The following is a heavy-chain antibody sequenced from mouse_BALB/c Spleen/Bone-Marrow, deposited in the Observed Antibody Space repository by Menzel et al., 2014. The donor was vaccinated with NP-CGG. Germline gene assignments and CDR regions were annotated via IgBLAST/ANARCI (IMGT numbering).Heavy chain of an antibody. Sequence: EVQVVESGGGLVQPGGSLKLSCAASGFTFSSFGMHWVRQAPEKGLEWVAYISSGSSTIYYADTVMGRFTISRDNPKNARFLQMTSLRSEDTAMYYCARSGSSSGYFDYWGQGTTLTVSS. V-gene: IGHV5-17*02. CDR1: GFTFSSFG. CDR2: ISSGSSTI. CDR3: ARSGSSSGYFDY. J-gene: IGHJ2*01. D-gene: IGHD1-1*01.